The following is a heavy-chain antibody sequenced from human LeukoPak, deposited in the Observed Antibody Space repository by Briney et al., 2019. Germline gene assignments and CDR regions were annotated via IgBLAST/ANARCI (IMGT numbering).Heavy chain of an antibody. CDR3: ARDRLQLQS. CDR2: IYYTGNT. V-gene: IGHV4-59*01. J-gene: IGHJ5*02. CDR1: GVSISNYY. D-gene: IGHD5-24*01. Sequence: SETLSLTCTVSGVSISNYYWNWIRQPPGKGLEWIGYIYYTGNTNYNPSLKSRVTISVDTSKNQFSLKLSSVTAADTAVYYCARDRLQLQSWGQGTLVTVSS.